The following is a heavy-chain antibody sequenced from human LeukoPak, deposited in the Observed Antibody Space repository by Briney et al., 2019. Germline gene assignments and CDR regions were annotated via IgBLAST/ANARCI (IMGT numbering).Heavy chain of an antibody. CDR1: GYTFTSYD. V-gene: IGHV1-8*01. D-gene: IGHD7-27*01. CDR2: MNPNSGNT. CDR3: AISGLRTGDRNAFDI. J-gene: IGHJ3*02. Sequence: ASVKVSCKASGYTFTSYDINWVRQATGQGLEWMGWMNPNSGNTGYAQKFQGRVTMTEDTSTDTAYMELSSLRSEDTAVYYCAISGLRTGDRNAFDIWGQGTMVTVSS.